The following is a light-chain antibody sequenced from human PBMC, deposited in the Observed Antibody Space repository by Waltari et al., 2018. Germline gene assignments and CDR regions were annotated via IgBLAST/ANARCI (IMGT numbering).Light chain of an antibody. CDR1: SSDVGGYNY. CDR2: DVS. V-gene: IGLV2-14*01. Sequence: QSALTQPASVSGSPGQSITIPCTGTSSDVGGYNYVSSYQQHPGKAPKLLIFDVSNRPAGVSNRFSGSKSRNAASLTISGLQAEDESDYYCCSFTSGSTWVFGGGTKLTVL. J-gene: IGLJ3*02. CDR3: CSFTSGSTWV.